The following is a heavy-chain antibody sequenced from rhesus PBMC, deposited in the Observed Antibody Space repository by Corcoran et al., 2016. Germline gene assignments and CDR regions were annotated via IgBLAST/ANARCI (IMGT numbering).Heavy chain of an antibody. CDR1: GYTFTDYY. CDR2: INPYNGNT. CDR3: ARAGYYEDDYGYYPFDY. D-gene: IGHD3-9*01. Sequence: QVQLVQSGAEVKKPGSSVKVSCKASGYTFTDYYMHWVRQAPRQGLEWMGWINPYNGNTKYAQKCQGRVTMTRDTSTSTAYMELSSLRAEDTAVYYCARAGYYEDDYGYYPFDYWGQGVLVTVSS. V-gene: IGHV1S2*01. J-gene: IGHJ4*01.